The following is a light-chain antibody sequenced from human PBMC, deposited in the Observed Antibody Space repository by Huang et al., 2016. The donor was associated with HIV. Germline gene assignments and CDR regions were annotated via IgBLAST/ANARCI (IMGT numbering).Light chain of an antibody. CDR1: QSISSK. J-gene: IGKJ3*01. CDR3: QQYNNWPFT. V-gene: IGKV3-15*01. Sequence: ERVMTQSPVTLSVSPGERATFSCRARQSISSKLAWYQQKPGQAPRLLIYGASTRATGIPARFSGSGSGTEFTLTISSLQSEDFAVYYCQQYNNWPFTFGPGTRVDIK. CDR2: GAS.